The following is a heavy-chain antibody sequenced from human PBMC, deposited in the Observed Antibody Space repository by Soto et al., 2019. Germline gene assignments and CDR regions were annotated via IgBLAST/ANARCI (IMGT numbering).Heavy chain of an antibody. CDR2: INAGNGNT. J-gene: IGHJ5*02. CDR3: ARDLIPIVVVPAAMGPSGWFDP. Sequence: QVQLVQSGAEVKKPGASVKVSCKASGYTFTSYAMHWVRQAPGQRLEWMGWINAGNGNTKYSQKFQGRVTITRDTSASTAYMELSSLRSEDTAVYYCARDLIPIVVVPAAMGPSGWFDPWGQGTLVTVSS. D-gene: IGHD2-2*01. CDR1: GYTFTSYA. V-gene: IGHV1-3*01.